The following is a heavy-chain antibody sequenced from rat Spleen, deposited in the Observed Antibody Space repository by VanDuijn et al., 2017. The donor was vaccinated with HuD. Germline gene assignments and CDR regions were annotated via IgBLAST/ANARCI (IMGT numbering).Heavy chain of an antibody. J-gene: IGHJ2*01. CDR2: MWYDGDT. CDR1: GLSLTSNS. CDR3: TRGDYGSS. V-gene: IGHV2-47*01. D-gene: IGHD1-3*01. Sequence: QVQLKESGPGLVQPSQTLSLTCTVSGLSLTSNSVSWIRQPSGKGPEWMGRMWYDGDTAYNSALKSRLSISRDTSKSQVFLKMNSLQTEDTAIYFCTRGDYGSSWGQGVMVTVSS.